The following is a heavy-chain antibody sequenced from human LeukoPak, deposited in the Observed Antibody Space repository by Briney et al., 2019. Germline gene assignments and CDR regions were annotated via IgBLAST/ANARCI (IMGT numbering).Heavy chain of an antibody. CDR2: IYWNDDD. V-gene: IGHV2-5*01. CDR3: AHLTTSAYYYDY. D-gene: IGHD1-1*01. Sequence: SGPTLVNPTETLTLTCTCSGFSVSSSGVAVGWIRQPPGKALEWLGHIYWNDDDRYSTSLRSRLTITRDTSENQVVLTMTNMDPVDTATYYCAHLTTSAYYYDYWGRGTLVTVSS. J-gene: IGHJ4*02. CDR1: GFSVSSSGVA.